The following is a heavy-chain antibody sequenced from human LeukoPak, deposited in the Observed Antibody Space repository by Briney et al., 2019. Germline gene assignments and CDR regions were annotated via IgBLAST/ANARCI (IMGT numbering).Heavy chain of an antibody. D-gene: IGHD4-11*01. V-gene: IGHV4-4*07. CDR2: IYTSGST. CDR1: GGSISSYY. CDR3: AIRQYSNFLDY. Sequence: SSETLSLTCTVSGGSISSYYWSWIRQPAGKGLEWIGRIYTSGSTNYNPSLKSRVTMSVDTSKNQFSLKLSSVTAADTAVYYCAIRQYSNFLDYWGQGTLVTVSS. J-gene: IGHJ4*02.